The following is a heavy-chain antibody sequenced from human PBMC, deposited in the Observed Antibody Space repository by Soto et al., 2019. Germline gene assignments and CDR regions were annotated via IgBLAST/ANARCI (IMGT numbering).Heavy chain of an antibody. D-gene: IGHD5-18*01. V-gene: IGHV3-21*01. J-gene: IGHJ6*02. Sequence: WGSLRLSCAASGFTFSSYSMNWVRQAPGKGLEWVSSISSSSSYIYYADSVKGRFTISRDNAKNSLYLQMNSLRAEDTAVYYCARDVDGYGSYYYYGMDVWGQGTTVTVS. CDR3: ARDVDGYGSYYYYGMDV. CDR1: GFTFSSYS. CDR2: ISSSSSYI.